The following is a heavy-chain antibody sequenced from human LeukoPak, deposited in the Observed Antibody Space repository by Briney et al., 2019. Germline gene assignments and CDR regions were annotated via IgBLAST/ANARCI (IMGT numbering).Heavy chain of an antibody. CDR3: ARGEEKATITALDS. CDR1: GFTFSNYD. Sequence: GGSLRLSCAASGFTFSNYDMHWVRQAPGKGLEWVSAISSSSSYIYYADSIKGRFTISRDNAENSLYPQMNSLRAVDTAVYFCARGEEKATITALDSWGQGTLVTVSS. J-gene: IGHJ4*02. V-gene: IGHV3-21*01. CDR2: ISSSSSYI. D-gene: IGHD5-24*01.